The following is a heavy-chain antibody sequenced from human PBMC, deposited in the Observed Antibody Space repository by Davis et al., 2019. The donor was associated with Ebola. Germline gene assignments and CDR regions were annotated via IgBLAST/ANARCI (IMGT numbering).Heavy chain of an antibody. CDR1: GGTFSSYA. CDR3: ARDRPGVAINYYYGMDV. J-gene: IGHJ6*02. D-gene: IGHD3-3*01. Sequence: SAKVSCKASGGTFSSYAISWVRQAPGQGLEWMGRIITILGIANYAQKFQGRVTITADTSTSTAHMELRSLRSEDTAVYYCARDRPGVAINYYYGMDVWGQGTTVTVSS. V-gene: IGHV1-69*04. CDR2: IITILGIA.